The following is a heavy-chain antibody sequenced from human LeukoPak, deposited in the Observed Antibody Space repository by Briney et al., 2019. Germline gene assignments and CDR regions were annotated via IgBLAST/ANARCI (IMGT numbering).Heavy chain of an antibody. D-gene: IGHD2-15*01. CDR3: AKQLGYCSDGSCYFPY. V-gene: IGHV3-23*01. CDR1: GFTFSSSA. CDR2: ISNNGGYT. Sequence: PGGSLRLSCAASGFTFSSSAMSWVRQAPGEGLGWVSAISNNGGYTYYANSVQGRFTISRDNSKSTLCLQMDSLRAEDTAVYYCAKQLGYCSDGSCYFPYWGQGTLVTVSS. J-gene: IGHJ4*02.